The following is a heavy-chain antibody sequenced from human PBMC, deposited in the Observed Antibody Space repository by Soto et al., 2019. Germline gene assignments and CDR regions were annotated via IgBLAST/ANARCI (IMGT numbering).Heavy chain of an antibody. Sequence: EVQLLESGGGLVQPGGSLTRPCAASGFTFSNYAMSWVRQAPGKGLEWVSTIRHSGGSTYYADSVKGRFTISRDNSKNTLYLQMNGLRGEDTAVYYCARDPWGTVTSACDIWGQGTMVTVSS. J-gene: IGHJ3*02. CDR1: GFTFSNYA. CDR3: ARDPWGTVTSACDI. CDR2: IRHSGGST. D-gene: IGHD4-17*01. V-gene: IGHV3-23*01.